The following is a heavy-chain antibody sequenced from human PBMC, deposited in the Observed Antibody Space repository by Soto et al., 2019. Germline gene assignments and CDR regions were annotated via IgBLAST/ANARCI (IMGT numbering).Heavy chain of an antibody. V-gene: IGHV1-18*01. Sequence: GSVKVSCKASGNNFTSYGISWVRQAPGQGLEWMGWISTYNGNTNSAQKFQGWVAMTRDTPISTAYMELSRLRSDDTAVYYCARDGSTWVDSYYYGMDVLGEGTTLTVSS. D-gene: IGHD1-26*01. CDR3: ARDGSTWVDSYYYGMDV. CDR1: GNNFTSYG. CDR2: ISTYNGNT. J-gene: IGHJ6*04.